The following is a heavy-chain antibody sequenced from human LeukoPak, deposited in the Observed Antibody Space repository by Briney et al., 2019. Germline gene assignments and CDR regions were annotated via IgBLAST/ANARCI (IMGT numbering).Heavy chain of an antibody. V-gene: IGHV4-61*02. J-gene: IGHJ4*02. Sequence: TLSLTCAVSGDSIDNPTLYWSWIRQPAGKGLEWIGRIYSSGSTNYNPSLQSRLTISVDSSKNQFSLKLNSVTAADTAVYYCARHRDCSNGICYLSYFDAWGQGTLVTVSS. CDR3: ARHRDCSNGICYLSYFDA. CDR1: GDSIDNPTLY. D-gene: IGHD2-8*01. CDR2: IYSSGST.